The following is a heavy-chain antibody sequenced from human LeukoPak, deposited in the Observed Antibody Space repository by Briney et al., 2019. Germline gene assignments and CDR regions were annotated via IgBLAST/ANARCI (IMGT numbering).Heavy chain of an antibody. CDR3: ARDLSPGIAVAGRFDY. CDR1: GFTFSSYA. Sequence: GGSLRLSCAASGFTFSSYAMHWVRQAPGKGLEWVAVISYDGSNKYYADSVKGRFTISRDNSKNTLYLQMNSLRAEDTAVYYCARDLSPGIAVAGRFDYWGQGTLVTASS. J-gene: IGHJ4*02. CDR2: ISYDGSNK. V-gene: IGHV3-30*04. D-gene: IGHD6-19*01.